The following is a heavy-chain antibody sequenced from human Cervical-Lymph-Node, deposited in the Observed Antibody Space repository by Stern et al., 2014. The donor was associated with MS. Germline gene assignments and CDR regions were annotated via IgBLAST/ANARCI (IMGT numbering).Heavy chain of an antibody. CDR3: ARVAVAGMCDY. CDR1: GFTFSNYD. V-gene: IGHV3-13*01. CDR2: ITTRGDK. D-gene: IGHD6-19*01. J-gene: IGHJ4*02. Sequence: VQLVQSGGGLVQPGSSLRLSCAASGFTFSNYDMHWVRQVTGKGLEWVSAITTRGDKTYPVPVKGRFTISRENAKNSLYLQMNSLTVGDTAVYYCARVAVAGMCDYWGPGTLVTVSS.